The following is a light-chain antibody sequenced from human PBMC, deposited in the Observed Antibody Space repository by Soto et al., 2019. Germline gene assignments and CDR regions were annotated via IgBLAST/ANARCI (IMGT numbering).Light chain of an antibody. J-gene: IGKJ2*01. CDR2: RAS. V-gene: IGKV3-15*01. CDR3: QQYDKWPQT. CDR1: QRVSSN. Sequence: EIVMTQSPATLSVSPGERVTLSCRASQRVSSNLAWYQQKPGQGPRLLIYRASLRAPGIAARFSGSGSGTEFTLTISSLQSEDFAVYYCQQYDKWPQTFGQGTRLEIK.